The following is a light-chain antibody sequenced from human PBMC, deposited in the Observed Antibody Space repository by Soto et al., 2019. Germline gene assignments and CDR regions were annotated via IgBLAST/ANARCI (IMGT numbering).Light chain of an antibody. CDR1: QTITSD. V-gene: IGKV1-5*01. J-gene: IGKJ1*01. CDR2: DAS. CDR3: QRYNSYPWT. Sequence: DIQMTQSPSSLSASVGDRVTITCRASQTITSDLNWYQQRPGRAPKFLIYDASSLKSGVPSRFSGSGSGTEFTLTISSLQPDDFATYYCQRYNSYPWTFGQGTKVDIK.